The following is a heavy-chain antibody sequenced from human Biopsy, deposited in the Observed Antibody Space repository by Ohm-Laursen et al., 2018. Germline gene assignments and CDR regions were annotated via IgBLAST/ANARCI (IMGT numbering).Heavy chain of an antibody. J-gene: IGHJ2*01. Sequence: PSQTLSLTCSVSGGSTNDYFWSWIRQPAGETLEWIGRIYSSGGSSYNPSLKSRISMSMDTSNNQFSLTLTSVTAAGTAVYYCARTPGKAVAGRFLDLWGRGTLVTV. CDR3: ARTPGKAVAGRFLDL. CDR1: GGSTNDYF. V-gene: IGHV4-4*07. D-gene: IGHD6-19*01. CDR2: IYSSGGS.